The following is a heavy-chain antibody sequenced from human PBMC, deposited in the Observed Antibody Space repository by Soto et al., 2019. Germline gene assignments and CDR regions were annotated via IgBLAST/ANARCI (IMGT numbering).Heavy chain of an antibody. J-gene: IGHJ5*02. CDR3: AKDGIVRDYDFWSGPQGFDP. Sequence: GGSLRLSCAASGFTFSSYAMHWVRQAPGKGLEWVAVISYDGSNKYYADSVKGRFTISRDNSKNTLYLQMNSLRAEDTAVYYCAKDGIVRDYDFWSGPQGFDPWGQGTLVTVSS. CDR2: ISYDGSNK. V-gene: IGHV3-30-3*01. D-gene: IGHD3-3*01. CDR1: GFTFSSYA.